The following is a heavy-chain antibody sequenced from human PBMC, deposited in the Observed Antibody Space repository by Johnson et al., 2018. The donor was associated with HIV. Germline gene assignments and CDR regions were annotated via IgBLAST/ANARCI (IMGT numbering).Heavy chain of an antibody. D-gene: IGHD3-22*01. CDR1: GFTFSSYA. V-gene: IGHV3-30-3*01. CDR3: AKEEYYYVSSGYQMDAFDI. CDR2: ISYDGSNK. J-gene: IGHJ3*02. Sequence: QVQLVESGGGVVQPGRSLRLSCAASGFTFSSYAMHWVRQAPGKGLEWVAVISYDGSNKYYADSVKGRFTISRDNSKNTLYLQMNSLRAEDTAVYYCAKEEYYYVSSGYQMDAFDIWGRGTMVTVSS.